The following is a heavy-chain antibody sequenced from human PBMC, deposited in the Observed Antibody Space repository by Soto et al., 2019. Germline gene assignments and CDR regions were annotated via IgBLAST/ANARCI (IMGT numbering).Heavy chain of an antibody. V-gene: IGHV3-30-3*02. Sequence: QVQLVESGGGVVQPGRSLRLSCAASGFTLRSYAMHWVRQAPGKGLEWVAVISYDGSNKYYADSVKGRFTISRDNSKNTLYLQLNSLRAEDTATYYCAKRRGEGYFDFWGRGTLVTVSS. CDR2: ISYDGSNK. CDR3: AKRRGEGYFDF. CDR1: GFTLRSYA. D-gene: IGHD3-10*01. J-gene: IGHJ2*01.